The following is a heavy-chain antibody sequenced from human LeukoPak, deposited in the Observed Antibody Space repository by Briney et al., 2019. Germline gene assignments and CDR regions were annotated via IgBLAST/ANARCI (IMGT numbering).Heavy chain of an antibody. V-gene: IGHV4-59*08. Sequence: SETLSLTCTVSGGSISSYYWSWIRQPPGKGLEWIGYIYYSGSTNYNPSLKSRVTISVDTSKSQFSLKLSSVTAADTAVYYCARAGRDGYTFDYWGQGTLVTVSS. CDR2: IYYSGST. J-gene: IGHJ4*02. CDR1: GGSISSYY. CDR3: ARAGRDGYTFDY. D-gene: IGHD5-24*01.